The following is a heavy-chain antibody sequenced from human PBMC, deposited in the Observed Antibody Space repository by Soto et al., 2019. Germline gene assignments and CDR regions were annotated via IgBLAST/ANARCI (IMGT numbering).Heavy chain of an antibody. CDR2: ISYDGSNK. CDR3: ARPYSSGWYGDLDY. Sequence: VQLVESGGGVVQPGRSLRLSCTASGFTFSSYAMHWVRQAPGEGLEWVAVISYDGSNKYYADSVKGRFTISRDNSKNTMYLQMNSLRVEDTAVYYCARPYSSGWYGDLDYWGQGTLVTVSS. V-gene: IGHV3-30-3*01. D-gene: IGHD6-19*01. J-gene: IGHJ4*02. CDR1: GFTFSSYA.